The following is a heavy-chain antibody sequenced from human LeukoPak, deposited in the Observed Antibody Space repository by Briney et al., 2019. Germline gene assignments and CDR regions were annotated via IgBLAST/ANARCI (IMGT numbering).Heavy chain of an antibody. CDR3: AKNRGYHGSGPTANFDY. D-gene: IGHD3-10*01. CDR1: GFTFSSYA. CDR2: ISGSGGST. V-gene: IGHV3-23*01. J-gene: IGHJ4*02. Sequence: GGSLRLSCAASGFTFSSYAMSWVRQAPGKGLEWVSAISGSGGSTYYADSVKGRFTISRDNSKNTLYLQMNSLRAEDTAVYYCAKNRGYHGSGPTANFDYWGREPWSPSPQ.